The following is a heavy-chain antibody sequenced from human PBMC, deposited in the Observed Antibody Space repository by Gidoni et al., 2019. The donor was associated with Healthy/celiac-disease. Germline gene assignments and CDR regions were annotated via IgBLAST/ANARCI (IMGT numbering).Heavy chain of an antibody. Sequence: QVQLVESGGGVVQPGRSLRLSCAASGFTFSSYGMHWVRQAPGKGLEWVAVIWYDGSNKYYADSVKGRFTISRDNSKNTLYLQMNSLRAEDTAVYYCAAKSGSYYPPHSGSGAFDIWGQGTMVTVSS. CDR2: IWYDGSNK. D-gene: IGHD3-10*01. J-gene: IGHJ3*02. CDR3: AAKSGSYYPPHSGSGAFDI. CDR1: GFTFSSYG. V-gene: IGHV3-33*01.